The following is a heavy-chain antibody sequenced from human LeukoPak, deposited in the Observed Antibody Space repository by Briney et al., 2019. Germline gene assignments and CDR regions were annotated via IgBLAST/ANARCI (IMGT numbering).Heavy chain of an antibody. CDR3: AKSGIVATIPLDY. CDR2: IWYDGSNK. Sequence: PGGSLRLSCAASGFTFSSYGMHWVRQAPGKRLEWVAVIWYDGSNKYYADSVKGRFTISRDNSKNTLYLQMNSLRAEDTAVYYCAKSGIVATIPLDYWGQGTLVTVSS. V-gene: IGHV3-33*06. CDR1: GFTFSSYG. J-gene: IGHJ4*02. D-gene: IGHD5-12*01.